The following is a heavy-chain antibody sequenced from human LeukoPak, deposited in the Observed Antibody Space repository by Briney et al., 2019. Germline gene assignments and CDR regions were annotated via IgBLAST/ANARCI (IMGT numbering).Heavy chain of an antibody. CDR1: GGTFSSYA. J-gene: IGHJ4*02. D-gene: IGHD2/OR15-2a*01. Sequence: GASVKVSCKASGGTFSSYAISWVRQAPGQGLEWMGRIIPILGIANYAQKFQGRVTITADKSTSTAYMELSSLRSEDTAVYYCARLPKNHQDDYWGQGTLVTVSS. V-gene: IGHV1-69*04. CDR3: ARLPKNHQDDY. CDR2: IIPILGIA.